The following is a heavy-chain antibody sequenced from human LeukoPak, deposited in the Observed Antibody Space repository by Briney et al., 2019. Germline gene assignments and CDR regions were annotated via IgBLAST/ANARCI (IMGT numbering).Heavy chain of an antibody. D-gene: IGHD5-24*01. V-gene: IGHV3-74*01. CDR3: SRDLRGRDDY. CDR2: INEGGSVT. Sequence: GGSLRLSCAASGFTFSNYWMHWVRQAPGKGLAWVSRINEGGSVTDYADSVKGRFTISRDNAKNTLYLEMNSLRAEDTAVYYCSRDLRGRDDYWGQGTLVSVSS. CDR1: GFTFSNYW. J-gene: IGHJ4*02.